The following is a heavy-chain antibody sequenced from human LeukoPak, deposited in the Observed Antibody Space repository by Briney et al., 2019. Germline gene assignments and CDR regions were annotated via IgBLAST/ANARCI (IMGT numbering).Heavy chain of an antibody. V-gene: IGHV3-53*04. Sequence: GGSLRLSCAASGFTVSSNYMSWVRQAPGKGLEWVSVIYSGGSTYYADSVKGRFTISRHNSKNTLYLQMNSLRAEDTAVCYCARDHGGSWGIYYFDYWGQGTLVTVSS. CDR2: IYSGGST. J-gene: IGHJ4*02. CDR1: GFTVSSNY. D-gene: IGHD3-16*01. CDR3: ARDHGGSWGIYYFDY.